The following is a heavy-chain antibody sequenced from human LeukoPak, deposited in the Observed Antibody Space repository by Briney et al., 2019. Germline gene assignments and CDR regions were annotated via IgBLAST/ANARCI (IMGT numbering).Heavy chain of an antibody. Sequence: PGGSLRLSCAASGFTFSSYSMNWVRQAPGKGLEWVSSISSSSSQIYYADSVKGRFTISRDNAKNSLYLQMNSLRAEDTAVYYCARVYSYGYSFFDYWGQGILVTVSS. CDR3: ARVYSYGYSFFDY. CDR1: GFTFSSYS. D-gene: IGHD5-18*01. CDR2: ISSSSSQI. J-gene: IGHJ4*02. V-gene: IGHV3-21*01.